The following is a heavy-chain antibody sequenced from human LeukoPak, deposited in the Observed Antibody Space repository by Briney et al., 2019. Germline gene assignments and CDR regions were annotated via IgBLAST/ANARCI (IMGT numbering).Heavy chain of an antibody. Sequence: SETLSLTCTVSGSSISSHYWSWIRQPAGKGPEWIGYVYNSGSTNYNPSLTSRVTISVDTSKNQFSLNLSSVTAADTAVYYCARPRTAISGAYYYYYMDVWGKGTTLTVSS. CDR2: VYNSGST. CDR3: ARPRTAISGAYYYYYMDV. V-gene: IGHV4-59*08. CDR1: GSSISSHY. J-gene: IGHJ6*03. D-gene: IGHD5-18*01.